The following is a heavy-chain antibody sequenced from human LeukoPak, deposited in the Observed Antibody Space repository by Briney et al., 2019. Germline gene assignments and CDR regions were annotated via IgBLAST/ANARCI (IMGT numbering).Heavy chain of an antibody. CDR2: INPNSGGT. CDR3: ARAWAGTTLVALSY. Sequence: ASVKVSCKASGYTFTSYGISWVRQAPGQGLEWMGWINPNSGGTNYAQKFQGRVTMTRDTSISTAYMELSRLRSDDTAVYYCARAWAGTTLVALSYWGQGTLVTVSS. V-gene: IGHV1-2*02. J-gene: IGHJ4*02. D-gene: IGHD1-7*01. CDR1: GYTFTSYG.